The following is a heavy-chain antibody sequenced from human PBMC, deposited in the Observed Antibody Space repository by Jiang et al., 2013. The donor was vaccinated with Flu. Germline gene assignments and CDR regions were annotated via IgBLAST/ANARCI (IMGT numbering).Heavy chain of an antibody. V-gene: IGHV5-51*03. D-gene: IGHD4-23*01. CDR1: GYTFSSYW. J-gene: IGHJ4*02. CDR2: IYPGGLRP. Sequence: GAEVKKPGESLKISCKGSGYTFSSYWIGWVRQMPGKGLEWMGIIYPGGLRPRYSPSFQGQVTISADKSISTAYLQWSSLKASDTAMYYCARGRGDGGKYPFQYWGQGTLVTVSS. CDR3: ARGRGDGGKYPFQY.